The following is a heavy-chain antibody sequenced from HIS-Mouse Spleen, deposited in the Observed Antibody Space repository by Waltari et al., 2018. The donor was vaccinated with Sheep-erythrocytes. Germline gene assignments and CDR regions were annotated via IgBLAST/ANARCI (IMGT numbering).Heavy chain of an antibody. V-gene: IGHV4-4*07. Sequence: QVQLQESGPGLVKPSETLSLTCTVSGGSISSYYWSWIRQPAGKGLEWIGRIYTSGRTTYNPSLKSRVTMSVDTSKNQFSLKLSSVTAADTAVYYCARDASTHYDFWSGYYKGDNWFDPWGQGTLVTVSS. CDR2: IYTSGRT. J-gene: IGHJ5*02. D-gene: IGHD3-3*01. CDR3: ARDASTHYDFWSGYYKGDNWFDP. CDR1: GGSISSYY.